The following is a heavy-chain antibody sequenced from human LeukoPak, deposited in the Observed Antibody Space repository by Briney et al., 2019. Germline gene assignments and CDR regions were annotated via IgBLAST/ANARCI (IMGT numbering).Heavy chain of an antibody. CDR2: IDSDGNMI. CDR3: AKDPPDYGGNSGLFDY. D-gene: IGHD4-23*01. J-gene: IGHJ4*02. V-gene: IGHV3-74*01. CDR1: GFTFDTSW. Sequence: GGSLRLSCAASGFTFDTSWMHWVRQAPGKGLVWISRIDSDGNMISYVDSVKGRFTISRDNAKNTLYLQMNSLRAEDTAVYYCAKDPPDYGGNSGLFDYWGQGTLVTVSS.